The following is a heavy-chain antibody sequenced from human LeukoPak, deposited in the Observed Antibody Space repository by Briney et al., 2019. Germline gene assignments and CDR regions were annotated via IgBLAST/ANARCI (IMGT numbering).Heavy chain of an antibody. CDR3: ARTRDTALNYFDV. CDR1: GGSISSYY. CDR2: IYYSGSP. D-gene: IGHD5-18*01. Sequence: PSETLSLTCTVSGGSISSYYWSWIRQPPGKGLEWIGYIYYSGSPNYNPSLKSRVAMSVDTSKNQLSLKLSSVTGADTAVYYCARTRDTALNYFDVWGRGTLVTVSS. V-gene: IGHV4-59*12. J-gene: IGHJ2*01.